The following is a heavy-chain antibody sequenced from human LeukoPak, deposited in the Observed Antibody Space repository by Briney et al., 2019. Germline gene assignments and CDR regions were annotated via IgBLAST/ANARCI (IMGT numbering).Heavy chain of an antibody. CDR3: AREEDYGGNPDY. D-gene: IGHD4-23*01. V-gene: IGHV3-7*01. J-gene: IGHJ4*02. CDR1: GFTFSSYW. CDR2: IKQDGSEK. Sequence: GGSLRLSCAAPGFTFSSYWMSWVRQAPGKGLEWVANIKQDGSEKYYVDSVKGRFTISRDNAKNSLYLQMNSLRAEDTAVYYCAREEDYGGNPDYWGQGTLVTVSS.